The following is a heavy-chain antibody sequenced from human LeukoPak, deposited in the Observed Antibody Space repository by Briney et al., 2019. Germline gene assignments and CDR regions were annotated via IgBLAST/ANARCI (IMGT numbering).Heavy chain of an antibody. V-gene: IGHV3-30*04. CDR3: ARTDYDSSGDGFDY. Sequence: GRSLRLSCAASGFTFSSYAMHWVRQAPGKGLEWVAVISYDGSNKYYADSVKGRFTISRDNSKNTLYLQMNSLRAEDTAVYYCARTDYDSSGDGFDYWGQGTLVTVSS. CDR1: GFTFSSYA. CDR2: ISYDGSNK. J-gene: IGHJ4*02. D-gene: IGHD3-22*01.